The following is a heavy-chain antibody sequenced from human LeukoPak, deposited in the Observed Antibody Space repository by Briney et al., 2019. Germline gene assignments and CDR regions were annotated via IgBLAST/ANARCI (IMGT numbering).Heavy chain of an antibody. Sequence: GGSLRLSCAASGFTVSSNYMSWVRQAPGKGLEWVSVIYSGGNTYYADSVKGRFTISRDNSKNTLYLQMNSLRAEDTAVYYCAKARGNDYGDRYYFDYWGQGTLVTVSS. J-gene: IGHJ4*02. D-gene: IGHD4-17*01. CDR3: AKARGNDYGDRYYFDY. CDR1: GFTVSSNY. V-gene: IGHV3-53*05. CDR2: IYSGGNT.